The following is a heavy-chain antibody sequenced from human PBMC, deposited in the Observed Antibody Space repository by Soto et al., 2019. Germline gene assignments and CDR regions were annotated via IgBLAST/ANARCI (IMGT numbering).Heavy chain of an antibody. Sequence: QVQLVQSGAEVKKPGSSVKVSCKASGGTFSSYTISWVRQAPGQGLEWMGRIIPILGIANYAQKFQGRVTITADKAPSTAYMELSSLRSEDTAVYYCARVSIVATTLFDYWGQGTLVTVSS. D-gene: IGHD5-12*01. CDR1: GGTFSSYT. V-gene: IGHV1-69*02. J-gene: IGHJ4*02. CDR3: ARVSIVATTLFDY. CDR2: IIPILGIA.